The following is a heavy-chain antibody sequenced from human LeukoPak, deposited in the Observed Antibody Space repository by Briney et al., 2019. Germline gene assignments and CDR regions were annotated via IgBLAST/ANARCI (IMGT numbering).Heavy chain of an antibody. J-gene: IGHJ4*02. Sequence: QPGGSLILSCAASGFTFTDSWMSWVRQAPGKGLEWVSYISGSSTTIYYADSVKGRFTISRDNGKNSLYLQMNSLRAEDTAVYYCARDDSPFDYWGQGTLVTVSS. CDR3: ARDDSPFDY. V-gene: IGHV3-48*01. CDR1: GFTFTDSW. D-gene: IGHD2-15*01. CDR2: ISGSSTTI.